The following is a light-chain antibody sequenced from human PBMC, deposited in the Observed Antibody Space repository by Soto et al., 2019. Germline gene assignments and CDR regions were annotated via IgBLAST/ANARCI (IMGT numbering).Light chain of an antibody. V-gene: IGKV1-9*01. Sequence: DIQLTQSPSFLSASVGDRVTITCRASQGISSYLAWYQQKPGKAPKLLIYAASTLQSGVPSSFSGSGSGTEFPLKSITRLPEDFATYSCKHLNTTPYTFAQGTKLDIK. J-gene: IGKJ2*01. CDR1: QGISSY. CDR2: AAS. CDR3: KHLNTTPYT.